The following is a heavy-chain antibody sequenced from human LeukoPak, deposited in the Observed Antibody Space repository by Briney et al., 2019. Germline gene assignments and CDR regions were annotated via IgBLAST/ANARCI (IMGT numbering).Heavy chain of an antibody. D-gene: IGHD1-26*01. Sequence: PGGSLRPSCAASGFTVSSSPINWVRQAPGRGLEWVSVIYSGGNTFYADSVKGRFTISRHNSENTLYLQMNSLSADDTAVYYCVRLMGSGWFDPWGQGTLVTVFS. CDR1: GFTVSSSP. CDR3: VRLMGSGWFDP. J-gene: IGHJ5*02. CDR2: IYSGGNT. V-gene: IGHV3-53*04.